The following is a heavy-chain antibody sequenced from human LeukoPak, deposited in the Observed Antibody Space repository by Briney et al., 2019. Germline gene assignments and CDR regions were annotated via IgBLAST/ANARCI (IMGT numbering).Heavy chain of an antibody. CDR2: ISSSGTYV. V-gene: IGHV3-21*01. Sequence: KPGGSLRLSCAASGFTFSSYSMNWVRQAPGKGLEWVSSISSSGTYVYYADSVKGRFTISRDNAKNSLSLQMNSLRAEEAAVYYCARASSKKFACYLPDGFDIWGQGTMVTVSS. D-gene: IGHD6-13*01. J-gene: IGHJ3*02. CDR3: ARASSKKFACYLPDGFDI. CDR1: GFTFSSYS.